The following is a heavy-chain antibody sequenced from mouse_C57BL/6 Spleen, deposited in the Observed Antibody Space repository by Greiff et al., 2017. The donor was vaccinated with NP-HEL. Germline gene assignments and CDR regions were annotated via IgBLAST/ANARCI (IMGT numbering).Heavy chain of an antibody. CDR3: ARGSTAGFAY. CDR2: IDPSDSET. CDR1: GYTFTSYW. Sequence: QVQLQQSGAELVRPGSSVKLSCKASGYTFTSYWMHWVKQRPIQGLEWIGNIDPSDSETHYNQKFKDKATLTVDKSSSTAYMQLSSLTSEDSAVYYCARGSTAGFAYWGQGTLVTVSA. D-gene: IGHD1-2*01. J-gene: IGHJ3*01. V-gene: IGHV1-52*01.